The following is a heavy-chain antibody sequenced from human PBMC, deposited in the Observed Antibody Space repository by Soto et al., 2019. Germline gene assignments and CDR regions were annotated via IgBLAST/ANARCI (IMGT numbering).Heavy chain of an antibody. Sequence: VASVKVSCKASGYTFTSYAMHWVRQAPGQRLEWMGWINAGNGNTKYSQKFQGRVTISKDTSKNQVVLTMTNMDPVDTATYYCARIKAAAGNFDYWGQGTLVTVSS. CDR1: GYTFTSYA. CDR2: INAGNGNT. CDR3: ARIKAAAGNFDY. J-gene: IGHJ4*02. V-gene: IGHV1-3*01. D-gene: IGHD6-13*01.